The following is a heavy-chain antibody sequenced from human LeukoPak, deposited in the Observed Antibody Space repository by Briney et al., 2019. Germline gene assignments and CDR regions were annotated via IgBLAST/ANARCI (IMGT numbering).Heavy chain of an antibody. CDR2: IGRGGTT. CDR1: GFTFSSYA. D-gene: IGHD4-17*01. CDR3: ARGSYGDYDY. J-gene: IGHJ4*02. V-gene: IGHV3-23*01. Sequence: PGGSLRLSCAGSGFTFSSYAMSWIRQAPGKGLEWVSAIGRGGTTYYPDSVKGRFTISRDNSKNTLFLQMNSLRADDTAVYFCARGSYGDYDYWGQGTLVTVSS.